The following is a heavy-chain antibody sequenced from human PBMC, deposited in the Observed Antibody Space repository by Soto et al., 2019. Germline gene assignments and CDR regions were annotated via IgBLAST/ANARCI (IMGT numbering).Heavy chain of an antibody. Sequence: GASVKVSCKASGGTFSSYAISWVRQAPGQGLEWMGGIIPIFGTANYAQKFQGRVTITADESTSTAYMELSSLRSEDTAVYYCASRVAAAALYYYYYGMDVWGQGTTVTVS. CDR1: GGTFSSYA. D-gene: IGHD6-13*01. CDR3: ASRVAAAALYYYYYGMDV. V-gene: IGHV1-69*13. CDR2: IIPIFGTA. J-gene: IGHJ6*02.